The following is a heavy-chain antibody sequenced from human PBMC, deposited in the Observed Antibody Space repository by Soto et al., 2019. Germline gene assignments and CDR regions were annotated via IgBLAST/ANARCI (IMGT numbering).Heavy chain of an antibody. CDR2: IKSKTDGGTT. J-gene: IGHJ1*01. D-gene: IGHD2-2*01. V-gene: IGHV3-15*07. Sequence: GGSLRLSCAASGFTFSNAWMNWVRQAPGKGLEWVGRIKSKTDGGTTDYAAPVKGRFTISRDDSKNTLYLQMNSLKTEDTAVYYCTTGEPDIVVVPATQGKQWLVQNGYFQHWGQGTLVTVSS. CDR3: TTGEPDIVVVPATQGKQWLVQNGYFQH. CDR1: GFTFSNAW.